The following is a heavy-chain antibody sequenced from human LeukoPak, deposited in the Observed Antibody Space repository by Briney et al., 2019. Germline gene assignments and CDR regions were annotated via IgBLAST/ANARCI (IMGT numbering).Heavy chain of an antibody. D-gene: IGHD6-19*01. CDR3: AREARSGWPYYFDY. CDR2: INPNSGGT. J-gene: IGHJ4*02. Sequence: GASVKVSCKASGYTFTGSYMHWVRQAPGQGLEWMGWINPNSGGTNYAQKFQGRVTMTRDTSISTAYMELSRLRSDDTAVYYCAREARSGWPYYFDYWGQGTLVTVSS. CDR1: GYTFTGSY. V-gene: IGHV1-2*02.